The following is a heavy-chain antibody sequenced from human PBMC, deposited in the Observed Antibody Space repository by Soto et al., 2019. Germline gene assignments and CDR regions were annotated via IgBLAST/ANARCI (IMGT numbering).Heavy chain of an antibody. V-gene: IGHV3-48*01. CDR2: IGTNTGDK. CDR3: VRDPDGLDDFDY. Sequence: EVQLVESGGGLVQPGGSLRLSCVTSGFTFSAYGMNWVRQAPGKGLEWLSFIGTNTGDKHHADSLKGRFTISRDNAQGSLYLQMDALRAEDTAVYYCVRDPDGLDDFDYWGQGTLVTVSS. CDR1: GFTFSAYG. D-gene: IGHD2-2*03. J-gene: IGHJ4*02.